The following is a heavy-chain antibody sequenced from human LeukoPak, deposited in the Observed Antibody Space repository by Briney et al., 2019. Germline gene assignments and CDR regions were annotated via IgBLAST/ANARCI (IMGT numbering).Heavy chain of an antibody. CDR2: ISGSGGST. J-gene: IGHJ4*02. D-gene: IGHD5-18*01. V-gene: IGHV3-23*01. CDR3: ARRATTERGHSYGLDY. CDR1: GFTFSSYG. Sequence: GGSLRLSCAASGFTFSSYGMSWVRQAPGKGLEWVSAISGSGGSTYYADSVKGRFTISRDNAKNSLYLRMNSLRAEDTAVYYCARRATTERGHSYGLDYWGQGTLVTVSS.